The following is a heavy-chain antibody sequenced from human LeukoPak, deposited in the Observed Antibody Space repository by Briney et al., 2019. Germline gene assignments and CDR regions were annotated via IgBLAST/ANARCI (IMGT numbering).Heavy chain of an antibody. CDR3: ARGFGDWFDP. CDR2: MNPNSGNT. V-gene: IGHV1-8*02. D-gene: IGHD3-10*01. J-gene: IGHJ5*02. CDR1: GGTFSSYA. Sequence: ASVKVSCKASGGTFSSYAINWVRQATGQGLERMGWMNPNSGNTGYAQKFQGRVTMTRNTSISTAYMELSSLRSEDTAVYYCARGFGDWFDPWGQGTLVTVSS.